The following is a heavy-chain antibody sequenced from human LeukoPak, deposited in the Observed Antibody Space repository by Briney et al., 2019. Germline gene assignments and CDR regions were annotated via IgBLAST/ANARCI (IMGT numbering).Heavy chain of an antibody. Sequence: GRSLRLSCAASGFTFSSYAMHWVRQAPGKGLEWVAVISYDGSNKYYADSVKGRFTISRDDAKNTLYLQMNSLRAEDTAVYYCVRGGESTWSWGQGTLVTVSS. D-gene: IGHD2-15*01. CDR3: VRGGESTWS. J-gene: IGHJ5*02. V-gene: IGHV3-30-3*01. CDR1: GFTFSSYA. CDR2: ISYDGSNK.